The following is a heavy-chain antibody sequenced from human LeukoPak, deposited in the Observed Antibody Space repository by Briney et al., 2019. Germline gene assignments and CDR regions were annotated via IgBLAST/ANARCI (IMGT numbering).Heavy chain of an antibody. CDR2: ISYDGSNK. Sequence: PGGSLRLSCAASGFTFSSYAMHWVRQAPGKGLEWVAVISYDGSNKYYADSVKGRFTISRDNSKNTLYLQMNSLRAEDTAVYYCARDPSRAPIYYGDSIHFDYWGQGTLVTVSS. CDR1: GFTFSSYA. V-gene: IGHV3-30-3*01. J-gene: IGHJ4*02. CDR3: ARDPSRAPIYYGDSIHFDY. D-gene: IGHD4-17*01.